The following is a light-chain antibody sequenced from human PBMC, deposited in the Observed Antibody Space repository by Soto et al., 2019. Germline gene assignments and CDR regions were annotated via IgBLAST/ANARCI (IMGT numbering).Light chain of an antibody. V-gene: IGKV3-15*01. J-gene: IGKJ5*01. Sequence: ELALPQSPSTLCVSKGDRATLSCRASQSVSSKLAWYQQKPGQAPRLLIYDASTRATGIPARFSGSGFGTEFTLTISSLQSEDVAVYYCQQYNTRPPTTFGQGTRLEIK. CDR1: QSVSSK. CDR3: QQYNTRPPTT. CDR2: DAS.